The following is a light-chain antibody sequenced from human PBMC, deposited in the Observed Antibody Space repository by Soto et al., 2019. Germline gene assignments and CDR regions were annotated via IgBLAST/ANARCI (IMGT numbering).Light chain of an antibody. J-gene: IGKJ2*01. CDR3: LQHNAYPFT. CDR1: QDIGNY. CDR2: GAS. Sequence: DIQMTQSPSAMSASVGDRVTITCRASQDIGNYLAWFQQKPGQGPKRLIYGASNLQSGVPPRFSGSGSETEFTLTISNLQPEDIATYYCLQHNAYPFTFGQGTKLEIK. V-gene: IGKV1-17*03.